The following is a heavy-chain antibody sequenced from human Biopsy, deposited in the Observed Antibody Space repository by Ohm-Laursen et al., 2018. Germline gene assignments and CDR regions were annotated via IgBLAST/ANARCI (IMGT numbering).Heavy chain of an antibody. CDR3: ARHPTGSWFDP. Sequence: SDTLSLTCTVSGDSISTSTTYYWAWLRQPPGKGLECIGSIYNSETTFYNPPLKSRVAISVDTPPNQFSLKVSDVTAADTALYYCARHPTGSWFDPWGHGTLVTVSS. CDR2: IYNSETT. J-gene: IGHJ5*02. V-gene: IGHV4-39*01. CDR1: GDSISTSTTYY.